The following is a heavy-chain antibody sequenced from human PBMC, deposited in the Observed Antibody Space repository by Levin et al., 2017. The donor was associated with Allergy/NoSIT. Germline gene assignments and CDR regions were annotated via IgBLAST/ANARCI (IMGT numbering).Heavy chain of an antibody. V-gene: IGHV5-51*01. J-gene: IGHJ6*02. CDR2: VYPADSDA. Sequence: GESLKISCQGSGYSFISYWIAWVRQMPGKGLEWMGSVYPADSDATYNPSFLGQVSISVDKSLKTAYLQWSRLKPSDTAMYYCAKIDSHSGYGMNVWGQGTTVTASS. CDR3: AKIDSHSGYGMNV. D-gene: IGHD2-15*01. CDR1: GYSFISYW.